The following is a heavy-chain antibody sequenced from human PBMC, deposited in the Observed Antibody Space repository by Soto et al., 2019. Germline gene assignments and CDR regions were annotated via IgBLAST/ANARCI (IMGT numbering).Heavy chain of an antibody. D-gene: IGHD6-13*01. CDR1: GYTFTGYY. J-gene: IGHJ4*02. V-gene: IGHV1-2*02. CDR3: ARGEGSSWFFYYFDC. CDR2: INPNSGGA. Sequence: ASVKVSCKASGYTFTGYYLHWARQAPGQGLEWMGWINPNSGGANYAQQLQGRVTMTRDTSISTAYLEFNSLRSDDTAVYYCARGEGSSWFFYYFDCWGRGTLVTVPS.